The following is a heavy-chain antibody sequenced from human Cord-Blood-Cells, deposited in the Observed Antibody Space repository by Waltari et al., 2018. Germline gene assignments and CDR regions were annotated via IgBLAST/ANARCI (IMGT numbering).Heavy chain of an antibody. CDR2: INPCGGST. CDR1: GYTFTSSY. CDR3: YSYGSDGMDV. Sequence: QVQLVQSGAEVKKPGASVKVSCKASGYTFTSSYMPWGRQAPGQGLEWMGIINPCGGSTSYAQKFQGRVTMTRDTATSTVYMELSSLRSEDTAVYYCYSYGSDGMDVWGQGTTVTVSS. D-gene: IGHD2-15*01. J-gene: IGHJ6*02. V-gene: IGHV1-46*01.